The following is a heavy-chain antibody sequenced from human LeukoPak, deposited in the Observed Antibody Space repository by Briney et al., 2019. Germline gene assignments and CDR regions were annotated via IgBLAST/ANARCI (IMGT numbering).Heavy chain of an antibody. CDR2: MNPDSGNT. V-gene: IGHV1-8*01. CDR3: ATAGSSSSYGMDV. J-gene: IGHJ6*02. Sequence: ASVKVSCKAPGYTFTSYDINWVRQATGQGLEWMGWMNPDSGNTGYAQQFQGRVTMTRNTSINTAYMELSSLRSEDTAVYYCATAGSSSSYGMDVWGQGTAVTVSS. D-gene: IGHD6-6*01. CDR1: GYTFTSYD.